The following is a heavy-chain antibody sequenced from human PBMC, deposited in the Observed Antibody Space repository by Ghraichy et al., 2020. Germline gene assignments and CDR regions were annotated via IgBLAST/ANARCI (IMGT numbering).Heavy chain of an antibody. J-gene: IGHJ6*02. CDR1: GFTFSSYG. CDR2: ISYDGSNK. CDR3: ERDLILGATLPLYGMDV. D-gene: IGHD3-16*01. Sequence: LSLTCAASGFTFSSYGIHWVRQAPGKGLEWVAVISYDGSNKYYADSVKGRFTISRDNSKNTLYLEMNSLRVEDTAVYYCERDLILGATLPLYGMDVWGQGTTVTVAS. V-gene: IGHV3-30*03.